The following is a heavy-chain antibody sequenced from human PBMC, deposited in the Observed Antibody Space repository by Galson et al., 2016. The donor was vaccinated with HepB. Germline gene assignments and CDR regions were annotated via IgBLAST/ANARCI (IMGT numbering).Heavy chain of an antibody. D-gene: IGHD6-19*01. Sequence: SVRVSCAASGFTFSSDDMSWVRQAPAKGLEWVSGISASGAGTYYADSVKGRFTISRDNFKNTLYLQMNSLRAEDTAVYYCAKVISVAGVNGLPSDYWGQGTLVTVSS. CDR2: ISASGAGT. CDR1: GFTFSSDD. J-gene: IGHJ4*02. CDR3: AKVISVAGVNGLPSDY. V-gene: IGHV3-23*01.